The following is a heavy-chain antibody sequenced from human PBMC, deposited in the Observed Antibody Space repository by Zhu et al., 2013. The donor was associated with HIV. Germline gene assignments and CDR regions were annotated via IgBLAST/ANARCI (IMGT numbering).Heavy chain of an antibody. CDR2: INPNSGGT. CDR3: ARDHNSGYYSYFDY. Sequence: QVQLVQSGAEVKKPGASVKVSCKASGYSFTSYGISWVRQAPGQGLEWMGWINPNSGGTNYAQKFQGRVTMTRDTSISTAYMQLSSLRSEDTAVYYCARDHNSGYYSYFDYWGQGTLVTVSS. D-gene: IGHD3-22*01. J-gene: IGHJ4*02. CDR1: GYSFTSYG. V-gene: IGHV1-2*02.